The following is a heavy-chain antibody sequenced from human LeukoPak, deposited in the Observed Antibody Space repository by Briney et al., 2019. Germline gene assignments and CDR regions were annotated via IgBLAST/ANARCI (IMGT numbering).Heavy chain of an antibody. CDR2: INSDGSTT. CDR3: ARDRGLVQDY. V-gene: IGHV3-74*01. D-gene: IGHD3/OR15-3a*01. Sequence: PGGPLRLSCAASGFTFSSYWMQWVRQAPGKGLVWVSHINSDGSTTSYADSVKGRFTISRDNAENMVYLQMDSLRAEDTAVYYCARDRGLVQDYWGQGTLVTVPS. CDR1: GFTFSSYW. J-gene: IGHJ4*02.